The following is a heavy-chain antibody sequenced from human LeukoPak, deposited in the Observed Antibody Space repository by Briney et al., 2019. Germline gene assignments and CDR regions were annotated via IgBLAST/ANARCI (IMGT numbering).Heavy chain of an antibody. V-gene: IGHV1-8*01. CDR1: GYIFTNYD. Sequence: GASVKVSCKASGYIFTNYDINWVRQATGQGLEWVGWMNPNSGNIASAQNFRGRVTMTRNTSISTVYLELNSLRSDDTAVYYCAKHSSSWHYFDYWGQGTLVTVSS. CDR2: MNPNSGNI. CDR3: AKHSSSWHYFDY. D-gene: IGHD6-13*01. J-gene: IGHJ4*02.